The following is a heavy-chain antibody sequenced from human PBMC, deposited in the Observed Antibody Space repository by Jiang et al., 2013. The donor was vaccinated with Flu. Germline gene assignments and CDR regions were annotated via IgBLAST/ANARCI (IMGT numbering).Heavy chain of an antibody. Sequence: KPTQTLTLTCTFSGFSLSTSGVGVGWIRQPPGKALEWLALIYWDDDKRYSPSLKSRLTITKDTSKNQAVLTMTNMDPVDTATYYCAHSTGTVTYFDYWGQGTLVTVPS. V-gene: IGHV2-5*02. CDR3: AHSTGTVTYFDY. CDR2: IYWDDDK. CDR1: GFSLSTSGVG. J-gene: IGHJ4*02. D-gene: IGHD4-17*01.